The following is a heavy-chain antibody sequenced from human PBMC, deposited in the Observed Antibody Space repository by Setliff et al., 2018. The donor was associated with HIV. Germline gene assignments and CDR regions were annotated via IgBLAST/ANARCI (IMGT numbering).Heavy chain of an antibody. CDR1: GGSINSNTYF. J-gene: IGHJ4*01. CDR3: ARDPHYFDTSGYYSWFYFDY. Sequence: SETLSLTCTVSGGSINSNTYFWGWIRQPPGKGLEWIGNIKYGGTTYYNPSLKSRVSISIDTSKSQFSLKLTSVTAADTAVYFCARDPHYFDTSGYYSWFYFDYWGHGTLVTVSS. D-gene: IGHD3-22*01. CDR2: IKYGGTT. V-gene: IGHV4-39*07.